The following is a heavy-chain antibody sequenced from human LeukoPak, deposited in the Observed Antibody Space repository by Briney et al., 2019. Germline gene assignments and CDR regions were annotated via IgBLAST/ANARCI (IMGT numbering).Heavy chain of an antibody. CDR1: GFTFSNYG. CDR2: ISGSGANT. J-gene: IGHJ6*03. D-gene: IGHD3-16*01. CDR3: AREDYGDYYMDV. V-gene: IGHV3-23*01. Sequence: GGSLRLSCAGSGFTFSNYGMSWVRQAPGKGLEWVSAISGSGANTHYADSVKGRFTISRDNSKNTLYLQMNSLRVEDTAVYYCAREDYGDYYMDVWGKGTTVTVSS.